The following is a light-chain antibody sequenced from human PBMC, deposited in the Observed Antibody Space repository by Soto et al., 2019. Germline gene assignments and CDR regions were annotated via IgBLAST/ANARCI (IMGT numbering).Light chain of an antibody. CDR2: EVS. CDR1: SSDVGAYDY. J-gene: IGLJ1*01. CDR3: ASHTTTNTRV. Sequence: QSVLTQPASVSGSPGQSIAISCTGTSSDVGAYDYVSWYQQHPDRAPRLVIYEVSNRPSGVSNRFSGSKSVNTATLTISGLHAEDEADYYCASHTTTNTRVFGTGTKVTVL. V-gene: IGLV2-14*03.